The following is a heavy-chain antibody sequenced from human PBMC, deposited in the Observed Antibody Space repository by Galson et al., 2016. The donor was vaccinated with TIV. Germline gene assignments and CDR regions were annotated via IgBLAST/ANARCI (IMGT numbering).Heavy chain of an antibody. CDR1: GFSFTSFS. CDR2: ISATGSHI. D-gene: IGHD4-11*01. Sequence: SLRLSCAASGFSFTSFSMTWVRQPPGKGLEWVSLISATGSHIYYAGSMRGRVTISRDNAKNSLYLQINSLRAEDTALYYCARRGNYLADALDIWGQGTVVTVSS. V-gene: IGHV3-21*01. J-gene: IGHJ3*02. CDR3: ARRGNYLADALDI.